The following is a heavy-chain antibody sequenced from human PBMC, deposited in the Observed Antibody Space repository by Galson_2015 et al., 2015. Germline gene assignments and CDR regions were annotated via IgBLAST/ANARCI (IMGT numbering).Heavy chain of an antibody. CDR1: GFSFSDYS. CDR2: ISSSSTTR. J-gene: IGHJ4*02. D-gene: IGHD5-12*01. CDR3: ARYSGYAGFAY. Sequence: SLRLSCAASGFSFSDYSMNWVRRAPGKGLEWVSYISSSSTTRYYADSVKGRFTISRDNAKNSLYLEMNNLRDEDTAVYYCARYSGYAGFAYWGQGTLVTVSS. V-gene: IGHV3-48*02.